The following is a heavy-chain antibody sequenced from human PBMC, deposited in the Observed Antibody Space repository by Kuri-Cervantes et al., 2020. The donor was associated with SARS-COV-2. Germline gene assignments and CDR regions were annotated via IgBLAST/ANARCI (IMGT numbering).Heavy chain of an antibody. D-gene: IGHD2-15*01. CDR1: EFTFSSYD. J-gene: IGHJ4*02. Sequence: GGTLRLSCAASEFTFSSYDMTWFRQAPGMGLEWVSSISSGSDYIYYAYSVKGRFTVSRDNAENSLYLQMHSLGVGDTAVYYCGRHRGYCSGGGCYSTGFSFDYWGQGALVTVSS. V-gene: IGHV3-21*01. CDR3: GRHRGYCSGGGCYSTGFSFDY. CDR2: ISSGSDYI.